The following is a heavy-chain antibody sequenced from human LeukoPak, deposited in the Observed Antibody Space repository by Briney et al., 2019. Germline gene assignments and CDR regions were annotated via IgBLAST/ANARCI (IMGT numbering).Heavy chain of an antibody. D-gene: IGHD2-2*01. J-gene: IGHJ5*02. Sequence: PGGSLRLSCAASGFTFSSYGMHWVRQAPGKGLEWVAVISYDGSNKYYADSVKGRFTISRDNSKNTLYLQMNSLRAEDTAVYYCAKSVGPGYCSSTSCSDNWFDPWGQGTLVAVSS. CDR2: ISYDGSNK. V-gene: IGHV3-30*18. CDR3: AKSVGPGYCSSTSCSDNWFDP. CDR1: GFTFSSYG.